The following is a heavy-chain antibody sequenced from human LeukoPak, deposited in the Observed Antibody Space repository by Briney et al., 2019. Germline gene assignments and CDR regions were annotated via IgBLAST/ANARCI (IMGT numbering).Heavy chain of an antibody. D-gene: IGHD6-19*01. CDR1: GGSTGTYF. J-gene: IGHJ3*02. CDR2: ITSSGST. Sequence: SETLSLTCTVSGGSTGTYFWSWIRQPAGKGLEWIGRITSSGSTKHNPSLQSRVTVSLDTSENQVSLKLRSVTAADTAVYYCVRDGKRGASGDAFDIWGPGTMVTVSS. V-gene: IGHV4-4*07. CDR3: VRDGKRGASGDAFDI.